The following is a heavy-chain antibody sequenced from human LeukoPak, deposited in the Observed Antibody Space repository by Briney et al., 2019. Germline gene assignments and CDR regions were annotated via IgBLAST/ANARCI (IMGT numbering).Heavy chain of an antibody. Sequence: PGGSLRLSCAASGFTFSNYGMHWVRQAPGKGLEWVAVTSYDGGHKYYAHSVKGRFTMSRDNSKNTLYLKMNSLRAEDTAVYYCARDRGSLGGYGMYAWGQGATGTVSS. CDR2: TSYDGGHK. CDR3: ARDRGSLGGYGMYA. CDR1: GFTFSNYG. D-gene: IGHD3-10*01. V-gene: IGHV3-30*03. J-gene: IGHJ6*01.